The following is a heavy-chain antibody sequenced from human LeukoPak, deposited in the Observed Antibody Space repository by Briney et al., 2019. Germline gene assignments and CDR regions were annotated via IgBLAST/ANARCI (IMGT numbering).Heavy chain of an antibody. CDR3: ARGKDIVVVVAGAPDAFDI. CDR1: GGSVSSGDYY. CDR2: VYHSGEI. J-gene: IGHJ3*02. D-gene: IGHD2-15*01. Sequence: SETLSLTCTVSGGSVSSGDYYWSWIRQPPGKGLEWIGSVYHSGEIYYNPSLKSRVTISVDTSKNQFSLKLSSVTAADTAVYYCARGKDIVVVVAGAPDAFDIWGQGTMVTVSS. V-gene: IGHV4-61*08.